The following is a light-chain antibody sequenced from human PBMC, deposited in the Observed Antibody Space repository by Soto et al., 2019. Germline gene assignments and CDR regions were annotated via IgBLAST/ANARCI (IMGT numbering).Light chain of an antibody. CDR3: QQYGFSPMYT. CDR2: GAS. CDR1: QSLSAF. J-gene: IGKJ2*01. Sequence: EIVLTQSPGTLSLSPGERATLSGRASQSLSAFLAWYQQQPGQAPRLLIYGASTRATGIPDRFSGSGSGTDFTLTISRLEPEDFGVYYCQQYGFSPMYTFGQGTELEI. V-gene: IGKV3-20*01.